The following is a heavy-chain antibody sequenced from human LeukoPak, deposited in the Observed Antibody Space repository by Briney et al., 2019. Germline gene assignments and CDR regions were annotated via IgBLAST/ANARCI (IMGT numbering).Heavy chain of an antibody. CDR2: ISYDGSNK. CDR1: GFTFNNAW. D-gene: IGHD3-9*01. Sequence: GGSLRLSCAASGFTFNNAWMNWVRQAPGKGLEWVAVISYDGSNKYYADSVKGRFTISRDNSKNTLYLQMNSLRAEDTAVYYCAREGILTGYDYWGQGTLVTVSS. CDR3: AREGILTGYDY. V-gene: IGHV3-30-3*01. J-gene: IGHJ4*02.